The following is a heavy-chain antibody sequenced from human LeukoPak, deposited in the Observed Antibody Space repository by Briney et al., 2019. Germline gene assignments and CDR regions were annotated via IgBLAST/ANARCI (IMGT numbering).Heavy chain of an antibody. J-gene: IGHJ4*02. Sequence: GGSLRLSCAASGFTFSSYGMHWGRQAPGKGLEWVAVIWYDGSNKYYADSVKGRFTISRDNSENTLYLQMNSLRAEDTAVYYCAKDHPSSTYDYWGQGTLVTVSS. D-gene: IGHD6-13*01. V-gene: IGHV3-33*06. CDR3: AKDHPSSTYDY. CDR1: GFTFSSYG. CDR2: IWYDGSNK.